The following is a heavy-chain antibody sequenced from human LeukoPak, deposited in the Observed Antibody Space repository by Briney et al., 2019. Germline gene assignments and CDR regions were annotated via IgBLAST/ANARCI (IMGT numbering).Heavy chain of an antibody. D-gene: IGHD2-15*01. CDR1: GYTFTSYG. J-gene: IGHJ5*02. Sequence: ASVKVSCKASGYTFTSYGISWVRQAPGQGLEWMGWISAYNGNTNYAQKLQGRVTMTRDTSTTTVYMDLSSLSSEDTAVYYCARDRHCSGGICHSNWFEPWGQGTQVTVSS. V-gene: IGHV1-18*01. CDR2: ISAYNGNT. CDR3: ARDRHCSGGICHSNWFEP.